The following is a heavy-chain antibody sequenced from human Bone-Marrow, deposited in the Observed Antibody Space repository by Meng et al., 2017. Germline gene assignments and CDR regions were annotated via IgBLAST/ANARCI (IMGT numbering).Heavy chain of an antibody. CDR3: ARVSRQSFDFWSGYLTY. J-gene: IGHJ4*02. V-gene: IGHV3-30*01. CDR1: GFTFSSYA. D-gene: IGHD3-3*01. CDR2: ISYDGSNK. Sequence: GGSLRLSCAASGFTFSSYAMHWVRQAPGKGLEWVAVISYDGSNKYYADSVKGRFTISRDNSKNTLYLQMNSLRAEDTAVYYCARVSRQSFDFWSGYLTYWGQGTLVTVSS.